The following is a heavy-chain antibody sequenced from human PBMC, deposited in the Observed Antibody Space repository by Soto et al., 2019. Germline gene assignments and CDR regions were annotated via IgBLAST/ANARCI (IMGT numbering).Heavy chain of an antibody. V-gene: IGHV4-4*07. D-gene: IGHD2-21*02. J-gene: IGHJ4*02. CDR1: GVSVTSYT. Sequence: QLQLQESGPGQVRPSETLSLTCIVSGVSVTSYTWSWVRQPANKGLEWIGRVFSSVSATYNPSLKSRVSISMDTAENRISLKLDSVPAAAAGVYFCARDGMTTGDTWGPGTLVTVSS. CDR2: VFSSVSA. CDR3: ARDGMTTGDT.